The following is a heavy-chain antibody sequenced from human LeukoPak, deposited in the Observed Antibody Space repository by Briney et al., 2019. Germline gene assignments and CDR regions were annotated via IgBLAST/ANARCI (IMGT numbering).Heavy chain of an antibody. V-gene: IGHV4-4*09. CDR1: GGSISSYY. CDR2: IYTSGST. CDR3: ARRSHSSSWTYYYYMDV. J-gene: IGHJ6*03. Sequence: SETLSLTCTVSGGSISSYYWSWIREPPGKGLEWIGYIYTSGSTNYNPSLKSRVTISVDTSKNQFSLKLSSVTAADTAVYYCARRSHSSSWTYYYYMDVWGKGTTVTVSS. D-gene: IGHD6-13*01.